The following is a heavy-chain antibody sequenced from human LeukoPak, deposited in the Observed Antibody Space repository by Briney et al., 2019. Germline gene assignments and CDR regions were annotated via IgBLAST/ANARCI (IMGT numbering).Heavy chain of an antibody. CDR3: ARQKARGYYYYGMDV. V-gene: IGHV4-34*01. J-gene: IGHJ6*02. CDR2: INHSGST. Sequence: PSETLSLTCAVYGGPFSGYYWSWIRQPPGKGLEWIGEINHSGSTNYNPSLKSRVTISVDTSKNQFSLKLSSVTAADTAVYYCARQKARGYYYYGMDVWGQGTTVTVSS. CDR1: GGPFSGYY.